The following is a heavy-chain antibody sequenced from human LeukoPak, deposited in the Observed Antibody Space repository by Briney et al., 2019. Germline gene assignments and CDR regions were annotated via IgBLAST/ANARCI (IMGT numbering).Heavy chain of an antibody. CDR1: GFTFSSYE. V-gene: IGHV3-9*01. Sequence: PGGTLRLSCAASGFTFSSYEMNWGRQAPGQGLEWVSSISWDNGNSAYGPSLKGRFTISRDNAKNPLYLQMHSLTPEDTAFYYCIKDLRLDLNVDTSDVWGQGTMVSVSS. J-gene: IGHJ3*01. CDR2: ISWDNGNS. D-gene: IGHD1-7*01. CDR3: IKDLRLDLNVDTSDV.